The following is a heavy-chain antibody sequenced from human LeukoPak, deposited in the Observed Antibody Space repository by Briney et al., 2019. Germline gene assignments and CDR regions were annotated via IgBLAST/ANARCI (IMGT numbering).Heavy chain of an antibody. V-gene: IGHV3-30*04. D-gene: IGHD5-24*01. J-gene: IGHJ4*02. CDR3: ARDRGFGDGYNSGYFDY. CDR2: ISYDGSNK. CDR1: GFTFSSYA. Sequence: AGGSLRLSCAASGFTFSSYAMHWVRQAPGKGLEWVAVISYDGSNKYYADSVKGRFTISRDNSKNTLYLQMNSLRAEDTAVYYCARDRGFGDGYNSGYFDYWGQGTLVTVSS.